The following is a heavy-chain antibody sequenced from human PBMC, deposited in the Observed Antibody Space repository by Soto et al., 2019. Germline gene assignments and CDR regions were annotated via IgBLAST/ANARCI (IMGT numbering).Heavy chain of an antibody. CDR2: IYYSGST. Sequence: QVQLQESGPGLVKPSETLSLTCTVSGGSVSSGSYYWSWIRQPPGKGLERIGYIYYSGSTNYNPSLKSRVTISVDTSKNQFSLKLSSVTAADTAVYYCARLLTTVTSFDYWGQGTLVTVSS. J-gene: IGHJ4*02. CDR3: ARLLTTVTSFDY. V-gene: IGHV4-61*01. D-gene: IGHD4-17*01. CDR1: GGSVSSGSYY.